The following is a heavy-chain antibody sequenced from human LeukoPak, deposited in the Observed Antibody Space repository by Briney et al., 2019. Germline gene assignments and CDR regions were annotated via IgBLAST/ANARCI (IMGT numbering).Heavy chain of an antibody. D-gene: IGHD4-23*01. CDR2: IDWDDDK. J-gene: IGHJ4*02. Sequence: SGPALVKPTQTVTLTCTFSGFSLSTSGMCVSWIRQPPGKALEWLARIDWDDDKYYSTSLKTRLTISKDTSKNQVALTMTNMDPVDTATYYCARILDYGGNPALDYWGQGTLVTVSS. CDR3: ARILDYGGNPALDY. CDR1: GFSLSTSGMC. V-gene: IGHV2-70*11.